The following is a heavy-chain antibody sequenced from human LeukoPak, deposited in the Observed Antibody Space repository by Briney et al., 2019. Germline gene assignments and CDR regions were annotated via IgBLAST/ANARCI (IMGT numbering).Heavy chain of an antibody. D-gene: IGHD5-24*01. J-gene: IGHJ4*02. CDR1: GFTFSSYG. V-gene: IGHV3-30*02. CDR3: ARVWGMATTRHFDY. CDR2: IRYDGSNK. Sequence: AGGSLRLSCAASGFTFSSYGMHWVRQAPGKGLEWVAFIRYDGSNKYYADSVKGRFTISRDNSKNTLYLQMNSLRAEDTAVYYCARVWGMATTRHFDYWGQGTLVTVSS.